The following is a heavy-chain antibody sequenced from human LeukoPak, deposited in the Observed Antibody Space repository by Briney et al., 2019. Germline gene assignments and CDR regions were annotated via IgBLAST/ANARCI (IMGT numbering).Heavy chain of an antibody. CDR3: ARDWGDD. J-gene: IGHJ4*02. CDR1: GFTFSDYW. V-gene: IGHV3-53*01. CDR2: IYSGERT. Sequence: PGGSLRLSCAASGFTFSDYWMHWVRHAPGKGLEWVSVIYSGERTYYADSVKGRFTISRDNSKNTLYLQMNNLRAEDTAIYYCARDWGDDWGQGNLVTVSS. D-gene: IGHD3-16*01.